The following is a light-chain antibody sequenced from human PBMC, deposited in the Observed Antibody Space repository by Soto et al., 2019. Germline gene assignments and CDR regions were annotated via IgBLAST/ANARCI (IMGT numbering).Light chain of an antibody. J-gene: IGKJ1*01. Sequence: AIQMTQSPSSLSASVGDRVTITCRASQGIRNDLAWYQQKPGKAPKLLIYAASSLQSEGPSRFSGSRSGTDFTLTINSLQPEDFATYYCLQDYGYPRTFGQGTKVEI. CDR1: QGIRND. CDR2: AAS. CDR3: LQDYGYPRT. V-gene: IGKV1-6*01.